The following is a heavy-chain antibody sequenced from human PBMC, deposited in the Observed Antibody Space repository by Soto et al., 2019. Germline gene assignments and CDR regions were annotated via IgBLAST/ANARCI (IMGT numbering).Heavy chain of an antibody. CDR2: IYHSGNT. CDR1: GGSISNNNW. D-gene: IGHD3-3*01. Sequence: QVQLQESGPGLVKPSWTLSLTCTVSGGSISNNNWWSWVRQTPEKGLEWIGQIYHSGNTNYNPSLKSRVSMSVDKSKNQYSLKMNSATAADKAVSYCARFLPGFVGDNDAFDFWGHGTLVTVSS. J-gene: IGHJ4*01. CDR3: ARFLPGFVGDNDAFDF. V-gene: IGHV4-4*02.